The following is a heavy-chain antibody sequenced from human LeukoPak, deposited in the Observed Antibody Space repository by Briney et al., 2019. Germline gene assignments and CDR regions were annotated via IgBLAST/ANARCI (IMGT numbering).Heavy chain of an antibody. CDR3: ARDPVLRYYYDSSGYYLDY. CDR1: GGSFSGYY. D-gene: IGHD3-22*01. Sequence: SKTLSLTCAVYGGSFSGYYWSWIRKPPGKGLEWIGEINHSGSTNYNPSLKSRVTISVDTSKNQFSLKLSSVTAADTAVYYCARDPVLRYYYDSSGYYLDYWGQGTLVTVSS. CDR2: INHSGST. V-gene: IGHV4-34*01. J-gene: IGHJ4*02.